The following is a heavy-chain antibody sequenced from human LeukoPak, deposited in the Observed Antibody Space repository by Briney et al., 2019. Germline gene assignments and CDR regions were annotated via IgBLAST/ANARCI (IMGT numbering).Heavy chain of an antibody. J-gene: IGHJ4*02. V-gene: IGHV3-30*18. Sequence: GGSLRLSCAASGLTFSHYGMHWVRQAPGKGLEWVAAISYDGNAKYYVDSVKGRFAISRDNARNTLYLQMSSLTGDDTAVYYCAKGRYYISDVPYPEFDYWGQGTLVTVSS. CDR3: AKGRYYISDVPYPEFDY. CDR1: GLTFSHYG. D-gene: IGHD3-10*01. CDR2: ISYDGNAK.